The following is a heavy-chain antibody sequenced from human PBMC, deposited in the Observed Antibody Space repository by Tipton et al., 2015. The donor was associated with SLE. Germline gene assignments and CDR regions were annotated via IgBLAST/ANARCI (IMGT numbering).Heavy chain of an antibody. CDR2: INPYSGGT. J-gene: IGHJ4*02. V-gene: IGHV1-2*06. CDR3: ARGCRKY. D-gene: IGHD2-15*01. Sequence: QVQLVQSGAEVKKPGASVKVSCKASGYTFTGYYMHWVRQAPGQGLEWMGRINPYSGGTNYAQKFQGRVTVTRDTSISTVYMELSNLRSEDTAVYFCARGCRKYWGQGTLVTVSS. CDR1: GYTFTGYY.